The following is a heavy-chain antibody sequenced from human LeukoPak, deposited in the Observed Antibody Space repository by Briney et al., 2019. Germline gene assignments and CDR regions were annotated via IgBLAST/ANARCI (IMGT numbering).Heavy chain of an antibody. CDR2: INHSGST. D-gene: IGHD4-23*01. V-gene: IGHV4-34*01. Sequence: PSDTLSLTCAVYGGSFSGYYWIGIRQPPGKGLEWMGEINHSGSTNYNPPLKSRVTISVDTSQTQFSLKLSSVTAADTAVYYCARRSTVGRMGYWGQGTLVTVS. CDR1: GGSFSGYY. CDR3: ARRSTVGRMGY. J-gene: IGHJ4*02.